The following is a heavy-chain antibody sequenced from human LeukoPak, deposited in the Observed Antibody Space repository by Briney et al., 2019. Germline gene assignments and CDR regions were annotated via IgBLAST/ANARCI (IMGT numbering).Heavy chain of an antibody. CDR1: GGSISRNNYY. J-gene: IGHJ1*01. CDR3: ARSPKYYYDSSGYWHFQH. V-gene: IGHV4-39*07. CDR2: IYYSGST. Sequence: PSETLSLTCTVSGGSISRNNYYWDWIRQPPGKGLEYIGSIYYSGSTYYTPSLKSRVTISVDTSKNQFSLKLSSVTAADTAVYYCARSPKYYYDSSGYWHFQHWGQGTLVTVSS. D-gene: IGHD3-22*01.